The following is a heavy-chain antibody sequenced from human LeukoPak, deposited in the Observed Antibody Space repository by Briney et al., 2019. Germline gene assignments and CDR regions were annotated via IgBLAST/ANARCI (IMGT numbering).Heavy chain of an antibody. D-gene: IGHD3-10*01. Sequence: GRSLRLSCAASGFTFSSYAMHWVRQAPGKGLEWVAVISYDGSNKYYADSVKGRFTISRDNPKNTLYLQMNSLRAEDTAVYYCARDGYYGSGSYLYYFDYWGQGTLVTVSS. CDR1: GFTFSSYA. J-gene: IGHJ4*02. V-gene: IGHV3-30-3*01. CDR2: ISYDGSNK. CDR3: ARDGYYGSGSYLYYFDY.